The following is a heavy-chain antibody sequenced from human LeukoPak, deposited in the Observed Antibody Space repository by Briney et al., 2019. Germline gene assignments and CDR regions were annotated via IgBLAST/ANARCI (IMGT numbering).Heavy chain of an antibody. J-gene: IGHJ4*02. CDR2: INHSGRT. CDR1: GGSFSGYY. Sequence: PSETLSLTCAVYGGSFSGYYWSWIRQPPGKGLEWIGEINHSGRTNYNPSLKSRVTISVDTSKNQFSLKLSSVTAADTAVYYCARGGVAAAGTGTYYFDYWGQGTLVTVSS. CDR3: ARGGVAAAGTGTYYFDY. V-gene: IGHV4-34*01. D-gene: IGHD6-13*01.